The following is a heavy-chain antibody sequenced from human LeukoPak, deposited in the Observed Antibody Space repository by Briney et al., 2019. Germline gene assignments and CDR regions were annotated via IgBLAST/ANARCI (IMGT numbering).Heavy chain of an antibody. CDR2: IIPIYGTA. CDR3: ARRLEDGCWFDP. J-gene: IGHJ5*02. V-gene: IGHV1-69*13. Sequence: GASVKVSCKASGGTFSSYAISWVRQAPGQRLEWMGGIIPIYGTANYAQKFQGRVTITADESTSTAYMVLSSLRSEDTAVYYCARRLEDGCWFDPWGQGTLVTVSS. CDR1: GGTFSSYA.